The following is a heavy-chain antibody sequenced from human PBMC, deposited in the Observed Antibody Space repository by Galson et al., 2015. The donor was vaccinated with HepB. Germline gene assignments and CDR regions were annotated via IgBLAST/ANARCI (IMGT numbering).Heavy chain of an antibody. CDR2: IYYSGNT. D-gene: IGHD3-16*01. Sequence: SETLSLTCTVSGGSTSSYYWGWIRQPPGKGLEWIGHIYYSGNTYYNSSLKSRVTISIDMSKNQFSLKLNSMTAADTAVYYCARALGNGLFDSWGQGTLATVSS. V-gene: IGHV4-59*01. CDR3: ARALGNGLFDS. CDR1: GGSTSSYY. J-gene: IGHJ4*02.